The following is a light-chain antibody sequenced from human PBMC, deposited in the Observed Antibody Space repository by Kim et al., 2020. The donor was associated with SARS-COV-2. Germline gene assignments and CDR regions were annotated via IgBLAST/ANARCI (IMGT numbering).Light chain of an antibody. CDR2: PAS. V-gene: IGKV3D-20*01. Sequence: SPRQRATLSSGARQSVPSNYLAWYQQTTGLAPRLLIYPASSRANGSPARCSGSGCGTDFTLTISRLEPEDFALYYCQQNGASPRTFGQGTKVDIK. CDR1: QSVPSNY. J-gene: IGKJ1*01. CDR3: QQNGASPRT.